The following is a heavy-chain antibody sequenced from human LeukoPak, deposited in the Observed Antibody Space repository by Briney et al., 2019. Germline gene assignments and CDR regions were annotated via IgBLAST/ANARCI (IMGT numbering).Heavy chain of an antibody. V-gene: IGHV3-30*18. CDR3: AKNIGRFLEWSSFDY. Sequence: GGSLRLSCAASGFTFSSYGMHWVRQAPGKGLEWVAVISYDGSNKYYADSVKGRFTISRDNSKNTLYLQMNSLRAEDTAVYYCAKNIGRFLEWSSFDYWGQGTLVTVSS. CDR1: GFTFSSYG. D-gene: IGHD3-3*01. CDR2: ISYDGSNK. J-gene: IGHJ4*02.